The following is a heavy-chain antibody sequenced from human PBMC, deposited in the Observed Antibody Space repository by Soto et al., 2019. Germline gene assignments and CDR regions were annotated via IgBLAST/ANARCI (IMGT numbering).Heavy chain of an antibody. D-gene: IGHD2-21*02. CDR2: INPNSGGT. J-gene: IGHJ6*02. CDR1: GYTFTGYY. CDR3: ARDRGDSNGYYYYGMDV. V-gene: IGHV1-2*04. Sequence: ASVKVSCKASGYTFTGYYMHWVRQAPGQGLEWMGWINPNSGGTNYAQKFQGWVTMTRDTSISTAYMELSRLRSDDTAVYYCARDRGDSNGYYYYGMDVWGQGTTGTVSS.